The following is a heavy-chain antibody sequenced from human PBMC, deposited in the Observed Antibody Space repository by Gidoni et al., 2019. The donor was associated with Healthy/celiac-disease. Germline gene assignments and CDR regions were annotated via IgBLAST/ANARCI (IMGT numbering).Heavy chain of an antibody. V-gene: IGHV4-39*01. Sequence: GGSISSSSYYWGWIRQPPGKGLEWIGSIYYSGSNYYNPSLKSRVTISLDTSKNQFSLKLSSVTAADTAVYYCARRTMWFRELLSPRFDPWGQGTLVNVSS. D-gene: IGHD3-10*01. CDR1: GGSISSSSYY. CDR3: ARRTMWFRELLSPRFDP. J-gene: IGHJ5*02. CDR2: IYYSGSN.